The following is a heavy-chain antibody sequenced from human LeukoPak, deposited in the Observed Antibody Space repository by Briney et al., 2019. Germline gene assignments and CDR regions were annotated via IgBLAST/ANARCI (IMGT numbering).Heavy chain of an antibody. CDR2: ISYSGRT. CDR1: GGSISSYY. J-gene: IGHJ5*02. D-gene: IGHD1-1*01. CDR3: AREGTAGTNLNWFDP. Sequence: SETLSLTCTVSGGSISSYYWSWIRQPPGKGLQWIGYISYSGRTNFNPSLKSRVTISVDTSKNQFSLKLSSVTAADTAAYYCAREGTAGTNLNWFDPWGQGTLVTVSS. V-gene: IGHV4-59*01.